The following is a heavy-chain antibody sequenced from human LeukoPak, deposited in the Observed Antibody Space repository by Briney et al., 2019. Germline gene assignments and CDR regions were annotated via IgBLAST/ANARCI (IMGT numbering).Heavy chain of an antibody. Sequence: GGSLRLSCAASGFTVSLYYMTWVRQAPGKGLEWVSVIYSGGPTYYADSVKGRFTISRDNSKNTLYLQMNSLRAEDTAVYYCAREDYYDSSGYYPTGRFDYWGQGTLVTVSS. D-gene: IGHD3-22*01. J-gene: IGHJ4*02. CDR1: GFTVSLYY. V-gene: IGHV3-53*05. CDR2: IYSGGPT. CDR3: AREDYYDSSGYYPTGRFDY.